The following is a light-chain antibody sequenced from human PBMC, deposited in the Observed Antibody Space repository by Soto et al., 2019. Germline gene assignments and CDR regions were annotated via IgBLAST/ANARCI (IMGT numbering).Light chain of an antibody. CDR1: QSVSSN. Sequence: EIVMTQSPATLSVSPGERATLSCRASQSVSSNLAWYQQKPGQAPRLLIYGASTRATGIPARFSGSGFGTEFTLTICSLQSEDFAVYYCQQYNNWPRTFGQGTKVDIK. CDR2: GAS. V-gene: IGKV3-15*01. CDR3: QQYNNWPRT. J-gene: IGKJ1*01.